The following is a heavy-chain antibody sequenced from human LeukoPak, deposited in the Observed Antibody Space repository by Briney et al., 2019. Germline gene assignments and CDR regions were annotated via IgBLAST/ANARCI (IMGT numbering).Heavy chain of an antibody. CDR3: ARDEYDSSGYPIDY. Sequence: ASVKVSCKASGYTFTGYYMHWVRQAPGQGLEWMGWINPNSGGTNYAQKFQGRVTMTRDTSISTAYMELSRLRSDDTAVYYCARDEYDSSGYPIDYWGQGTLVTVSS. CDR1: GYTFTGYY. D-gene: IGHD3-22*01. CDR2: INPNSGGT. J-gene: IGHJ4*02. V-gene: IGHV1-2*02.